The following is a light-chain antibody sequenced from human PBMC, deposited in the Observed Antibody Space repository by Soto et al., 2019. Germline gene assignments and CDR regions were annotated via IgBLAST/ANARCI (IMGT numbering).Light chain of an antibody. CDR1: SSDIGYYTY. CDR2: EVS. Sequence: QSALTQPASVSGSPGQSITISCTGTSSDIGYYTYVSWYQQNPGKAPKLIIYEVSNRPSGVSNRFSGSKSGNTASLTISGLQAEDEADYFCSSYTTSSTLVFGGGTQLTVL. J-gene: IGLJ2*01. V-gene: IGLV2-14*01. CDR3: SSYTTSSTLV.